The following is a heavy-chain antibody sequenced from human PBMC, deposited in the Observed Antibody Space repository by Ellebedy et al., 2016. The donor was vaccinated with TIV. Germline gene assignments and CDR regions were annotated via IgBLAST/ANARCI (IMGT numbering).Heavy chain of an antibody. CDR3: AKHDYCSITACPFDY. Sequence: GGSLRLXXAASGFTFSIFAMHWVRQAPGKGLEWVTSISNDGSNKYYGDSVKGRFTISRDKSKNTLYLQMNSLRADDTAVYYCAKHDYCSITACPFDYWGQGTLVPVSS. V-gene: IGHV3-30*18. J-gene: IGHJ4*02. CDR2: ISNDGSNK. D-gene: IGHD2-2*01. CDR1: GFTFSIFA.